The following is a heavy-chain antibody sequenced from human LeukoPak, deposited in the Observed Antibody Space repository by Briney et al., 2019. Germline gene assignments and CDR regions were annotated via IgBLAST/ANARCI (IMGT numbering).Heavy chain of an antibody. D-gene: IGHD3-16*02. CDR1: GFTFSSYS. CDR3: ARDRSGSYPEGWFDA. CDR2: ISSSSSTI. V-gene: IGHV3-48*01. Sequence: GGSLRLSCAASGFTFSSYSMNWVRQAPGRGLEWVSYISSSSSTIYYADSVKGRFTISRDNAKNSLYLQMNSLRAEDTAVYYCARDRSGSYPEGWFDAWGQGTLVTVSS. J-gene: IGHJ5*02.